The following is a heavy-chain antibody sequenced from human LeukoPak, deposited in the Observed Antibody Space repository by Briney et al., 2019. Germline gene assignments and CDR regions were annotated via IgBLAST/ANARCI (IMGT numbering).Heavy chain of an antibody. CDR2: INPNSGGT. CDR1: EYTFTDYY. D-gene: IGHD1-26*01. J-gene: IGHJ4*02. V-gene: IGHV1-2*02. CDR3: ARGSWEKGLDY. Sequence: ASVKVSCKGSEYTFTDYYMHWVRQAPGQGLEWMGWINPNSGGTNYAQKFQGRVTMTSDTSISTAYMELSRLRSDDTAVYYCARGSWEKGLDYWGQGTLVAVSS.